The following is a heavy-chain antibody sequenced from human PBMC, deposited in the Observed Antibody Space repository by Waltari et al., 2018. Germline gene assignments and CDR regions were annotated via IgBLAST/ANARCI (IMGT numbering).Heavy chain of an antibody. D-gene: IGHD6-19*01. Sequence: QVQLVESGGGVVQPGRSLRLSCAASGFTFSSYGMHWVRQAPGKGLEWVAVIWYDGSNKYYAESVKGRFTSSRDNSKNTLYLQMNSLRAEDTAVYYCARVTARQWLVEGYSDYWGQGTLVTVSS. CDR2: IWYDGSNK. J-gene: IGHJ4*02. CDR1: GFTFSSYG. V-gene: IGHV3-33*01. CDR3: ARVTARQWLVEGYSDY.